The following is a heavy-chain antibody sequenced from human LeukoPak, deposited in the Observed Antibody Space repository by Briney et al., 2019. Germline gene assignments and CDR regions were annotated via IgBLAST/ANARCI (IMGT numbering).Heavy chain of an antibody. D-gene: IGHD6-6*01. V-gene: IGHV4-4*07. Sequence: SSETLSLTCTVSGGSISSYYWGWIRQPAGKGLEWIGRIYTSGSTNYNPSLKSRVTISVDTSKNQFSLKLSSVTAADTAVYYCARDTRRGGYSSSGFDYWGQGTLVTVSS. CDR3: ARDTRRGGYSSSGFDY. CDR1: GGSISSYY. J-gene: IGHJ4*02. CDR2: IYTSGST.